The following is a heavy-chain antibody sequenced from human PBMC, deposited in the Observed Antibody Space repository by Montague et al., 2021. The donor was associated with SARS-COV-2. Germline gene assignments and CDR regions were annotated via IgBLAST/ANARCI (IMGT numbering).Heavy chain of an antibody. CDR1: GGSISSGGYY. V-gene: IGHV4-31*03. J-gene: IGHJ4*02. D-gene: IGHD3-3*01. Sequence: TLSLTCTVPGGSISSGGYYWSWIRQHPGKGLEWIGYIYYSGSTYYNPSLKSRVTISVDTSKNQFSLKLSSVTAADTAVYYCAREGTIFGVVTFPFDYWGQGTLVTVSS. CDR3: AREGTIFGVVTFPFDY. CDR2: IYYSGST.